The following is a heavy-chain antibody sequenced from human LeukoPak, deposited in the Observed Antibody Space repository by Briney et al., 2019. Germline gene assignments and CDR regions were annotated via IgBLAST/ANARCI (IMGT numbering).Heavy chain of an antibody. V-gene: IGHV3-33*05. J-gene: IGHJ6*03. CDR1: GFTFSSYG. CDR3: AKGSESGYSYGYSYYYYMDV. CDR2: ISYGGNHK. Sequence: QPGGSLRLSCAASGFTFSSYGMHWVRQAPGKGLEWVAVISYGGNHKYYADSVKGRFTISRDNSKNTLYLQMNSLRAEDTAVYYCAKGSESGYSYGYSYYYYMDVWGKGTTVTVSS. D-gene: IGHD5-18*01.